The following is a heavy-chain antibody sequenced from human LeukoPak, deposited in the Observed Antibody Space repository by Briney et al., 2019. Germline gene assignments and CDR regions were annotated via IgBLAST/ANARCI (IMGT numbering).Heavy chain of an antibody. CDR2: INQDGSEK. CDR3: ARERDDFWSGYYAGTDAFDI. Sequence: PGGSLRLSCAASGFTFSSYWMSWVRQAPGKGLEWVANINQDGSEKYYVDSVKGRFTISRDNAKNSLYLQMNSLRAEDTAVYYCARERDDFWSGYYAGTDAFDIWGQGTMVTVSS. J-gene: IGHJ3*02. V-gene: IGHV3-7*01. CDR1: GFTFSSYW. D-gene: IGHD3-3*01.